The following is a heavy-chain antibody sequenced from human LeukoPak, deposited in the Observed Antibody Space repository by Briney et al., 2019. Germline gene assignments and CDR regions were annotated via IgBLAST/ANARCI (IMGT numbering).Heavy chain of an antibody. CDR2: MSYDVSNK. Sequence: GGSLRLSCAASGFTFSSYGMHWVRQAPGKGLEWVAVMSYDVSNKYYADSVKGRFTISRDNSKNTLYLQMNSLRAEDTAVYYCAKGGSGYDQIDYWGQGTLVTVSS. D-gene: IGHD5-12*01. J-gene: IGHJ4*02. CDR3: AKGGSGYDQIDY. CDR1: GFTFSSYG. V-gene: IGHV3-30*18.